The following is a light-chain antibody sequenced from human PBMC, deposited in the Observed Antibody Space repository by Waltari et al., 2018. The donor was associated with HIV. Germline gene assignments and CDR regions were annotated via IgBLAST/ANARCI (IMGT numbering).Light chain of an antibody. J-gene: IGKJ5*01. CDR3: QQYNSWPIT. Sequence: EKVTTQSPATLSVSPGERATLSCRASQSVSRNLAWYQQKPGQAPRLLIYDASTRATGIPGRFSGSGSGTEFTLTISSLQSEDFAVYYCQQYNSWPITFGQGTRLEIK. V-gene: IGKV3-15*01. CDR1: QSVSRN. CDR2: DAS.